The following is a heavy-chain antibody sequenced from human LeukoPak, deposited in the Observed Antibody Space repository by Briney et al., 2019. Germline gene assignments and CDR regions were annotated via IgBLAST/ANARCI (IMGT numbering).Heavy chain of an antibody. CDR2: MNPNSGNT. Sequence: ASVKVSFKASGYTFTIYDINWVRQATGQGGEWMGWMNPNSGNTGYAQKFQGRVTMTRDTSISTVYMELYSLRSEDTAVYYCARAWGNGMDVWGQGTTVTVSS. V-gene: IGHV1-8*02. CDR1: GYTFTIYD. CDR3: ARAWGNGMDV. D-gene: IGHD7-27*01. J-gene: IGHJ6*02.